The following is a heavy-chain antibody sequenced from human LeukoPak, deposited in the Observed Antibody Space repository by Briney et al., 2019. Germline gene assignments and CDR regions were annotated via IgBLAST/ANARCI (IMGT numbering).Heavy chain of an antibody. CDR1: GFTFSSYW. CDR2: IKQDGSEK. CDR3: AREGDDYVWGSYRACPNYFDY. Sequence: GGSLRLSCAASGFTFSSYWMSWVRQAPGKGLEWVANIKQDGSEKYYVDSVKGRFTISRDNAKNSLYLQMNSLRAEDTAVYYCAREGDDYVWGSYRACPNYFDYWGQGTLVTVSS. J-gene: IGHJ4*02. D-gene: IGHD3-16*02. V-gene: IGHV3-7*03.